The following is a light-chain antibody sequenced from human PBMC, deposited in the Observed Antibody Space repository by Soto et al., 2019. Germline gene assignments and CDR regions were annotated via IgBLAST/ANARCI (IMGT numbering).Light chain of an antibody. V-gene: IGLV2-11*01. J-gene: IGLJ2*01. Sequence: QSVLTQPRSVSGSPGQSVTISCTGTSSDVGGYNYVSWYQQHPGKAPKLMIYDVSKRPSAVPDRFSGSKSGNTASLTISGLQAEDEADYYCCSYAGSYTVVFGGGTQLTVL. CDR3: CSYAGSYTVV. CDR2: DVS. CDR1: SSDVGGYNY.